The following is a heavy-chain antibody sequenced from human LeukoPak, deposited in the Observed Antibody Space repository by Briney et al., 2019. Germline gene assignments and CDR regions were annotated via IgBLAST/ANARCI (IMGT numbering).Heavy chain of an antibody. Sequence: ASVKASCKASGYTFTGYYMHWVRQAPGQGLEWMGWINPNSGGTNYAQKFQGRVTMTRDTSISTAYMELSRLRSDDTAVYYCARDIYGSGSPSPSSLWGRGTTVTVSS. V-gene: IGHV1-2*02. D-gene: IGHD3-10*01. CDR3: ARDIYGSGSPSPSSL. CDR2: INPNSGGT. CDR1: GYTFTGYY. J-gene: IGHJ6*02.